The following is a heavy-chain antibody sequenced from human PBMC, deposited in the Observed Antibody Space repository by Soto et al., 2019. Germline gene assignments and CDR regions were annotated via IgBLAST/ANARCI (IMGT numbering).Heavy chain of an antibody. Sequence: EVQLVESGGGLVQPGGALRLSCAASGFTFSAHHIDWVRQAPGQGLEWVGRSRNKARGYTTEYAPSVKGRFTIPRDASRSSVCLEMYSLKIDDTAMDYCVRDDSRGDSSAFDLWGQGTMVTVSS. V-gene: IGHV3-72*01. CDR2: SRNKARGYTT. CDR1: GFTFSAHH. CDR3: VRDDSRGDSSAFDL. D-gene: IGHD3-10*01. J-gene: IGHJ3*01.